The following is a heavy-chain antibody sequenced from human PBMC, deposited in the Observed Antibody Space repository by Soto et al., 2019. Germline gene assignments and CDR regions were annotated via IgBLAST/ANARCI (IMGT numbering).Heavy chain of an antibody. J-gene: IGHJ6*02. CDR2: INHSGST. Sequence: QVQLQQWGAGLLKPSETLSLTCAVYGGSFSGYYWSWIRQPPGKGLEWIGEINHSGSTNYNPSLKSRVTISVDTSKTQFSLKLSSVSAADTAVYYCARGRRRVRGVPYYYYGVDVWGQGTTVTVSS. D-gene: IGHD3-10*01. CDR3: ARGRRRVRGVPYYYYGVDV. V-gene: IGHV4-34*01. CDR1: GGSFSGYY.